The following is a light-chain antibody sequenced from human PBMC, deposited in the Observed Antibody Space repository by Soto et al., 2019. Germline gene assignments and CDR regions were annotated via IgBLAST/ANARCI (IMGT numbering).Light chain of an antibody. CDR3: QSYDSSLSGSKVV. Sequence: QPVLTQPPSVSGAPGQRVTISCTGSSSNIGAGYDVHWYQQLPGTAPKLVIYGNRNRPSGVPDRFSGSKSGTSASLAITGLQAEDEADYYCQSYDSSLSGSKVVFGGGTKLTVL. V-gene: IGLV1-40*01. CDR2: GNR. CDR1: SSNIGAGYD. J-gene: IGLJ2*01.